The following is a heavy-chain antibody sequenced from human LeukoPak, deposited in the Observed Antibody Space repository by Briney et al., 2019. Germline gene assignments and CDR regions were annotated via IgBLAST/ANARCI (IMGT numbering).Heavy chain of an antibody. CDR1: AFTFSSYS. CDR2: ISSSSSHI. D-gene: IGHD3-22*01. V-gene: IGHV3-21*01. CDR3: ARGYYDSSGPDAFDI. Sequence: GGSLRPSCAASAFTFSSYSMDWVRQAPGKGLEWVSSISSSSSHIYYADSVKGRFTISRDNAKNSLYLQMNSLRAEDTAVYYCARGYYDSSGPDAFDIWGQGTMVTVSS. J-gene: IGHJ3*02.